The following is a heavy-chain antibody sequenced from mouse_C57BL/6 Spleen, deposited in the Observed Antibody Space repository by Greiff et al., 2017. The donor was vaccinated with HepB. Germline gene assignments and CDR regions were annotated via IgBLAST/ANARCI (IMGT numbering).Heavy chain of an antibody. J-gene: IGHJ2*01. V-gene: IGHV5-4*01. CDR3: AREEGYYDFDY. CDR2: ISDGGSYT. Sequence: EVQLVESGGGLVKPGGSLKLSCAASGFTFSSYAMSWVRQTPEKRLEWVATISDGGSYTYYPDNVKGRFTISRDNAKNNLYLQMSHLKSEDTAMYYCAREEGYYDFDYWGQGTTLTVSS. CDR1: GFTFSSYA. D-gene: IGHD1-1*02.